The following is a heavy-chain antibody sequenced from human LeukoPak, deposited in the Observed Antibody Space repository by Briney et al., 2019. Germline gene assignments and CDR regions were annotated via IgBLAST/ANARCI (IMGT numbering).Heavy chain of an antibody. D-gene: IGHD1-1*01. J-gene: IGHJ4*02. Sequence: GGSLRLSCAASEFTFSSYAMQWVRQAPGKGLEWVANIKEDGREKYYVDSVKGRFTISRDNAESSLYLQMNSLTAEDTAVYYCARGYNHACDYWGQGTPVTVSS. CDR2: IKEDGREK. V-gene: IGHV3-7*04. CDR1: EFTFSSYA. CDR3: ARGYNHACDY.